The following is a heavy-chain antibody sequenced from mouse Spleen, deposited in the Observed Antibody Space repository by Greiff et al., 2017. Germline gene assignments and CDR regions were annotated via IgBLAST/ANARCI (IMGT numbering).Heavy chain of an antibody. D-gene: IGHD2-10*01. J-gene: IGHJ1*01. CDR3: ARSPLPRYFDV. V-gene: IGHV5-15*02. CDR1: GFTFSDYG. CDR2: ISNLAYSI. Sequence: EVKLVESGGGLVQPGGSRKLSCAASGFTFSDYGMAWVRQAPGKGPEWVAFISNLAYSIYYADTVTGRFTISRENAKNTLYLEMSSLRSEDTAMYYCARSPLPRYFDVWGAGTTVTVSS.